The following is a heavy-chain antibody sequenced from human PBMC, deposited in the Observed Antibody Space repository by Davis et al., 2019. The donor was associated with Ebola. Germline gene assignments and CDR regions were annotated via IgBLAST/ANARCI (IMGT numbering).Heavy chain of an antibody. J-gene: IGHJ6*04. D-gene: IGHD6-19*01. Sequence: GESLKISCAASGFTFSDYQMSWIRQAPGKGLEWLSFISISGTYTTYADSVKGRFTISRDDAQNSLYLQMNSLRAEDTAVYYCARDPSGGSGWSMGYYGMDVWGKGTTVTVST. CDR2: ISISGTYT. CDR1: GFTFSDYQ. CDR3: ARDPSGGSGWSMGYYGMDV. V-gene: IGHV3-11*05.